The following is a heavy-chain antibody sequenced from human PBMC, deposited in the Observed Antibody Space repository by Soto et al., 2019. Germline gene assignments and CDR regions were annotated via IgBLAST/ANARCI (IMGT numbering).Heavy chain of an antibody. CDR3: AKGPHPSLRIQLWFGY. Sequence: GGSLRLSCAASGFTVSSSYMSWVRQAPGKGLEWVSLINSDGNSTSYADSVKGRFTISRDNAKNTLYLQMNNLRAEDTAVYYCAKGPHPSLRIQLWFGYWGQGTLVTVSS. J-gene: IGHJ4*02. D-gene: IGHD5-18*01. V-gene: IGHV3-74*01. CDR2: INSDGNST. CDR1: GFTVSSSY.